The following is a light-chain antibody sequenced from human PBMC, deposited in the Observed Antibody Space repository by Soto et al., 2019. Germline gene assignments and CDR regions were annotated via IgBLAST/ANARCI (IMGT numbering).Light chain of an antibody. CDR3: QQLHSYPYT. J-gene: IGKJ2*01. CDR1: QNIKTW. Sequence: DIQMTQSPSTLSASVGDRVSITCRASQNIKTWLTWYQQKPGRAPKLLVFQASNLQDGVPSRFSGGGSGTEFTLTISSLQPDDFATYYCQQLHSYPYTFGQGTKLEIK. V-gene: IGKV1-5*03. CDR2: QAS.